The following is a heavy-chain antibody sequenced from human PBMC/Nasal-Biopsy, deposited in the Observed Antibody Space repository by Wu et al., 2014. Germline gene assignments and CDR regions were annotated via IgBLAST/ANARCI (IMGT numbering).Heavy chain of an antibody. J-gene: IGHJ3*02. CDR2: IYTSGST. CDR3: ARDHAYCGGDCYSADAFDI. CDR1: GGSISSYY. D-gene: IGHD2-21*02. Sequence: TLSLTCTVSGGSISSYYWSWIRQPAGKGLEWIGRIYTSGSTNYNPSLKSRVTISVDTSKNQFSLKLSSVTAADTAVYYCARDHAYCGGDCYSADAFDIWGQGTMVTVSS. V-gene: IGHV4-4*07.